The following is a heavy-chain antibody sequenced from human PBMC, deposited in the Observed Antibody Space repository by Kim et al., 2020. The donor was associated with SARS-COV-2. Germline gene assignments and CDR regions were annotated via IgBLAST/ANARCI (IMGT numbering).Heavy chain of an antibody. Sequence: SETLSLTCTVSGYTISSGYYWGWIRQPPGRGLEWIGTIYHSGSTYYNPSLKSRLSISVDTSSNQFSLRLRSLTAADAAVYYCARLLYGSGSPWHAFDIWGQGTVVTVSS. CDR3: ARLLYGSGSPWHAFDI. J-gene: IGHJ3*02. CDR2: IYHSGST. D-gene: IGHD3-10*01. V-gene: IGHV4-38-2*02. CDR1: GYTISSGYY.